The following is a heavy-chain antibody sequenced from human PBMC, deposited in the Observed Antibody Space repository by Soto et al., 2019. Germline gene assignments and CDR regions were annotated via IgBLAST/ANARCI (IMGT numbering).Heavy chain of an antibody. Sequence: SETLSLTCTVSGGSISSGDYYWSWIRQPPGKGLEWIGYIYYSVNTYYNPSLKSRVSISVDTSKNQFSLKLTSVTAADTAVYYCARVTVAGTVNWGQGTLVTVSS. V-gene: IGHV4-30-4*01. CDR2: IYYSVNT. J-gene: IGHJ4*02. CDR1: GGSISSGDYY. CDR3: ARVTVAGTVN. D-gene: IGHD6-19*01.